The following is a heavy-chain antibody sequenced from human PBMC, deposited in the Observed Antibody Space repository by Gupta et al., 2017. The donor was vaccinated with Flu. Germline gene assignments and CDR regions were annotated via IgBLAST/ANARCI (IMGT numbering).Heavy chain of an antibody. D-gene: IGHD1-26*01. J-gene: IGHJ4*02. CDR2: ISASGGAT. CDR3: ARDYQSSGNYRAMFDH. CDR1: GFTFSTFA. V-gene: IGHV3-23*01. Sequence: EVQLLESGGGLVQPGGSLGVSCVISGFTFSTFAMPWVRQFPGKGLEWVSSISASGGATYYADSVRGRFTISRDNSKNTVYLQMSSLRADDTAVYYCARDYQSSGNYRAMFDHWGQGTLVTVSS.